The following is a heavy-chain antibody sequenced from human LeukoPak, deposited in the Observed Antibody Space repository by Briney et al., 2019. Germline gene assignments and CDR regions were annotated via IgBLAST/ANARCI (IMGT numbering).Heavy chain of an antibody. CDR3: ARDLVRGGPRQNGFDP. J-gene: IGHJ5*02. CDR2: MYYSGST. CDR1: GGSISSYY. Sequence: SETLSLTCSVSGGSISSYYWSWIRQPPGKGLGWIGYMYYSGSTNYNPSLKSRVTMSVDTSKNQFSLKLSSVTAADTAVYYCARDLVRGGPRQNGFDPWGQGTLVTVSS. D-gene: IGHD3-10*01. V-gene: IGHV4-59*12.